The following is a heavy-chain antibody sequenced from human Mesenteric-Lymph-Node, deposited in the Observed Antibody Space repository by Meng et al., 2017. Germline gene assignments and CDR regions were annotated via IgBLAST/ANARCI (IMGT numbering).Heavy chain of an antibody. CDR3: ARDGPTSGDY. V-gene: IGHV3-48*03. Sequence: GESLKISCAASGFSFSSYEMNWVRQAPGKGLEWVSYISSSASTISYADSVKGRFTISRDNAKNSLYLQMNSLSPKDTAVYYCARDGPTSGDYWGQGTLVTVSS. CDR1: GFSFSSYE. J-gene: IGHJ4*02. D-gene: IGHD7-27*01. CDR2: ISSSASTI.